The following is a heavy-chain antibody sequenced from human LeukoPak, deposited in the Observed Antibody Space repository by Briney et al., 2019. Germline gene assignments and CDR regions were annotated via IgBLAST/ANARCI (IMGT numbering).Heavy chain of an antibody. D-gene: IGHD3-10*01. CDR1: GFTFTSYD. V-gene: IGHV1-8*01. CDR3: VRDGEGVAISVNYWFDP. J-gene: IGHJ5*02. Sequence: ASVKVSCKASGFTFTSYDINWVRQATGQGLEWMGWMNPINGNTGYAQKFQGRVTMTRDTSISTAYMELRSLRSDDTAVYYCVRDGEGVAISVNYWFDPWGQGTLVSVSS. CDR2: MNPINGNT.